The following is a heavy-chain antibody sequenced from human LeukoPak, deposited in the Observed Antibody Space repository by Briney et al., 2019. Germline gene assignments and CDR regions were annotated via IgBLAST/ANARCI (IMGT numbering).Heavy chain of an antibody. CDR2: FHPENGET. V-gene: IGHV1-24*01. Sequence: ASVKVSCKVSGHTLLDLSIHWVRQAPGKGLEWMAGFHPENGETIYTQSFQGRVTITEDTSSDTAYMELSSLRSEDTAVYYCAGLRFLEWLDDIYGPFDYWGQGTLVTVSS. D-gene: IGHD3-3*01. CDR3: AGLRFLEWLDDIYGPFDY. J-gene: IGHJ4*02. CDR1: GHTLLDLS.